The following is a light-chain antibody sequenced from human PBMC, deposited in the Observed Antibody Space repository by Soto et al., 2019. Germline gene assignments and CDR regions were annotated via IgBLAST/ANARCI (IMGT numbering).Light chain of an antibody. CDR2: DVS. Sequence: SALTQPASVSGSPGQSITISCTGTSRDVGDYNYVYWYQQHPGKAPKLMIYDVSNRPSGVSNRFSGSKSGNTASLTISGLQAEDEADYFCSSYTSSSTPYVFGTGTKLTVL. CDR1: SRDVGDYNY. CDR3: SSYTSSSTPYV. J-gene: IGLJ1*01. V-gene: IGLV2-14*03.